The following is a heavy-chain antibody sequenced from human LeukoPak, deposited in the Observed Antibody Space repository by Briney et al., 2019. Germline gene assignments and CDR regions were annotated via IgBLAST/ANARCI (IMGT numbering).Heavy chain of an antibody. CDR3: VKGLRLLDV. D-gene: IGHD6-6*01. Sequence: GGSLRLSCAASGFSFSAYAMTWVRQAPGKGLEWVSTISFGGTFYADSVKGRFILSRDDSKDKLWLQMDRLRPEDTALYYCVKGLRLLDVWGEGTTVTVSS. J-gene: IGHJ6*04. CDR2: ISFGGT. V-gene: IGHV3-23*01. CDR1: GFSFSAYA.